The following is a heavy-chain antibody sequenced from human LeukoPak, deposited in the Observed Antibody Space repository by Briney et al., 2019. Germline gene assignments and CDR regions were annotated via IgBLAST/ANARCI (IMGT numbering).Heavy chain of an antibody. CDR2: IYTSGST. D-gene: IGHD2-21*02. CDR1: GGSISSGNYY. Sequence: SETLSLTCTVSGGSISSGNYYWSWIRQPAGKGLEWIGRIYTSGSTNCNPSLKSRVTISVDTSKNQFSLKLSSVTAADTAVYYCARAYCGGDCYLRDYWYSDLWGRGTLVTASS. V-gene: IGHV4-61*02. CDR3: ARAYCGGDCYLRDYWYSDL. J-gene: IGHJ2*01.